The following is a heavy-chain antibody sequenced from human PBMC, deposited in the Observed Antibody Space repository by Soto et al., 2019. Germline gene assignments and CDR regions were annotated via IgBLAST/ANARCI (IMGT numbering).Heavy chain of an antibody. Sequence: QVQLVESGGGVVQPGRSLRLSCAASGFTFSSYGMHWVRQAPGKGLEWVAGIWYDGSNKYYADSVKGRFTISRDNSKNTLYLQMNSLRAEDTAVYYCAREDSGWYRYWGQGTLVTVSS. CDR1: GFTFSSYG. CDR2: IWYDGSNK. V-gene: IGHV3-33*01. D-gene: IGHD6-19*01. J-gene: IGHJ4*02. CDR3: AREDSGWYRY.